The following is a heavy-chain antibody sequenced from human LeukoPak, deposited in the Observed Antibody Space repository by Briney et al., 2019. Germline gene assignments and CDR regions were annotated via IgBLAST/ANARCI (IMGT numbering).Heavy chain of an antibody. CDR2: VYYSGSS. CDR1: GGSISSSGYY. V-gene: IGHV4-39*02. Sequence: SETLSLTCTVSGGSISSSGYYWGWIRQPPGKGLEWIGNVYYSGSSYYSPSLKSRVTISVDTSNNHFSLKLSSVTAADTAVYYCARAPSWGSYYFDYWGQGTLVTVSS. J-gene: IGHJ4*02. D-gene: IGHD7-27*01. CDR3: ARAPSWGSYYFDY.